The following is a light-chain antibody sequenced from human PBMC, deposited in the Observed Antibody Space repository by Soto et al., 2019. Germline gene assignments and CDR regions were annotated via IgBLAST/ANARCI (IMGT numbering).Light chain of an antibody. V-gene: IGLV2-23*02. J-gene: IGLJ1*01. CDR2: EVS. CDR1: SSDVGSYNL. Sequence: QSALTQPASVSGSPGQSITISCTGTSSDVGSYNLVSWYQQHPGKAPKLMIYEVSKRPSRVSNRFSGSKSGNTASLTISGLQAEDEADYYCCSYAGSSTFYVFGTGIKL. CDR3: CSYAGSSTFYV.